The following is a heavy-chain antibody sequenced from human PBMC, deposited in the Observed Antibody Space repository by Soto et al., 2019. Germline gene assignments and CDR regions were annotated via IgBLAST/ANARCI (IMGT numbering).Heavy chain of an antibody. Sequence: QLQLQESGPELVKPSETLSLTCIVSGGSISSSNYYWGWIRQPPGKGLEWIGNIYYSGSTYDNPSLKSRVTISVDTSKNQFSLNLSSVTAADTAVYYCASGSRSAFDIWGQGTMVTVSS. CDR3: ASGSRSAFDI. CDR2: IYYSGST. D-gene: IGHD6-19*01. V-gene: IGHV4-39*01. CDR1: GGSISSSNYY. J-gene: IGHJ3*02.